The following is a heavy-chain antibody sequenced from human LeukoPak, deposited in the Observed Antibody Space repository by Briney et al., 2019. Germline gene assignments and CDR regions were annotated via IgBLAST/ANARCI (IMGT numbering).Heavy chain of an antibody. CDR2: FDPEDGET. J-gene: IGHJ4*02. D-gene: IGHD6-6*01. Sequence: GASVKVSCKVSGYTLTELSMHWVRQAPGKGLEWMGGFDPEDGETIYAQKFQGRVTMTEDTSTDTAYMELSSLRAEDTAVYYCCIAARLTTYFDYWGQGTLITVSS. V-gene: IGHV1-24*01. CDR1: GYTLTELS. CDR3: CIAARLTTYFDY.